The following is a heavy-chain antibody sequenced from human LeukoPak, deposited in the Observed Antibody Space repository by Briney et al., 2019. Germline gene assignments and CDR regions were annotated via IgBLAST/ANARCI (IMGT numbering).Heavy chain of an antibody. J-gene: IGHJ5*02. CDR1: GFTFSNYA. V-gene: IGHV3-23*01. CDR3: ARDLGCSTSSCRYNWFDP. Sequence: GGSLRLSCAASGFTFSNYAMTGVRQAPGGGLEWVAFISQSGGRSTDYADSVRGRFTISRDNSEDTLYLQMNSLRAEDTAVYHCARDLGCSTSSCRYNWFDPWGQGTLVTVSS. D-gene: IGHD2-2*01. CDR2: ISQSGGRST.